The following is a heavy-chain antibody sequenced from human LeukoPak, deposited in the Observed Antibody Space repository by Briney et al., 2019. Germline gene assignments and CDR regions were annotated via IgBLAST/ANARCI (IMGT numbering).Heavy chain of an antibody. CDR2: ISSSGNTK. CDR3: AKDRSKGSYGDEFDF. CDR1: GFIFSDDY. Sequence: GGSLRLSCTASGFIFSDDYMSWIRQTPGKGLEWISYISSSGNTKYYAGSVKGRFTISRDNAKNSLYLQMNNLRGDDTAVYYCAKDRSKGSYGDEFDFWGQGTLVTVSS. D-gene: IGHD1-26*01. J-gene: IGHJ4*02. V-gene: IGHV3-11*01.